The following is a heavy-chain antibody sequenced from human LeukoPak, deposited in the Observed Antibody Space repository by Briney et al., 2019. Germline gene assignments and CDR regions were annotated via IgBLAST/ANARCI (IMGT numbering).Heavy chain of an antibody. CDR2: INHSGRT. CDR3: ARQVTSRMVYARD. V-gene: IGHV4-34*01. D-gene: IGHD2-8*01. Sequence: PSETLSLTCAVYGGSFSGYYWNWIRQPPGKGLEWIGEINHSGRTNYNPSLKSRVTISVDTSKKQFSLKLSSVTAADTAVYYCARQVTSRMVYARDWGQGTLVTVSS. CDR1: GGSFSGYY. J-gene: IGHJ4*02.